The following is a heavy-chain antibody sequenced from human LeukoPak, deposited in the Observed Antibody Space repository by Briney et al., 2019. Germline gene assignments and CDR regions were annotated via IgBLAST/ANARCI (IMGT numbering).Heavy chain of an antibody. J-gene: IGHJ4*02. Sequence: SETLSLTYTVSGGSISSYYWSWIRQPPGKGLEWIGYIYYSGSTNYNPSLKSRVTISVDTSKNQFSLKLSSVTAADTAVYYCARDHSYGLDYWGQGTLVTVSS. CDR3: ARDHSYGLDY. CDR2: IYYSGST. D-gene: IGHD5-18*01. CDR1: GGSISSYY. V-gene: IGHV4-59*01.